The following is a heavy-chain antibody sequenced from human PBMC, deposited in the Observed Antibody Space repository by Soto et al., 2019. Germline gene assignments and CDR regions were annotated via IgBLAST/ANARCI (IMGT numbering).Heavy chain of an antibody. V-gene: IGHV1-3*01. J-gene: IGHJ5*02. CDR2: INAGNGNT. Sequence: GASVKVSCKASVYTFTSYAMHWVRQAPGQRLEWMGWINAGNGNTKYSQKVQGRVTITRDTSASTAYMELSSLRSEDTAVYYCARSIFGELYVDPWGQGTLVTVSS. CDR1: VYTFTSYA. CDR3: ARSIFGELYVDP. D-gene: IGHD3-10*01.